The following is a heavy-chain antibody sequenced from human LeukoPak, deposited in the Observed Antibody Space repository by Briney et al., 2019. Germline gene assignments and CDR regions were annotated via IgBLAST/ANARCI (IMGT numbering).Heavy chain of an antibody. Sequence: GGSLRLSCAASGFTFSRNAMHWVRQAPGKGLEWVAVISYDGSDKYYADSVKGRFTISRDNSKNTLYLQMNSLRAEDTAVYYCARAGAQWLRFFDHGGQGTLVTVSS. CDR3: ARAGAQWLRFFDH. J-gene: IGHJ4*02. CDR1: GFTFSRNA. V-gene: IGHV3-30-3*01. CDR2: ISYDGSDK. D-gene: IGHD5-12*01.